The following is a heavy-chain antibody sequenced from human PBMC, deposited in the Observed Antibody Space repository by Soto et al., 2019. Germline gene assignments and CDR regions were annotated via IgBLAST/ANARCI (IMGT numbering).Heavy chain of an antibody. V-gene: IGHV1-3*01. D-gene: IGHD5-12*01. CDR2: LNPNTGNI. CDR1: GYTFVDYA. J-gene: IGHJ5*02. Sequence: QVQLVQSGAEVKRPGASVKVSCRASGYTFVDYALHWVRQDPGQGLEWVGWLNPNTGNIKYSHKFEDRVSITRDTATSTAYMELRGLRSEDTAVYFCSREAIVAENWFDPWGQGTLVTVSS. CDR3: SREAIVAENWFDP.